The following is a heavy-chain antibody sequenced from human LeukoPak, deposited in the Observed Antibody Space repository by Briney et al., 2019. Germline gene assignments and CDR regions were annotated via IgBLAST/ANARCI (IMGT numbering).Heavy chain of an antibody. CDR3: AKLNYYDSSGYYTGRGHFDY. CDR1: GFTFSSYA. CDR2: ISGSGGST. V-gene: IGHV3-23*01. Sequence: PGGSLRLSCAASGFTFSSYAMSWVRQAPGKGLEWVSAISGSGGSTYYADSLKGRFTISRDNSKNTLYLQMTSLRAEDTAVYYYAKLNYYDSSGYYTGRGHFDYWGQGTLVTVSS. D-gene: IGHD3-22*01. J-gene: IGHJ4*02.